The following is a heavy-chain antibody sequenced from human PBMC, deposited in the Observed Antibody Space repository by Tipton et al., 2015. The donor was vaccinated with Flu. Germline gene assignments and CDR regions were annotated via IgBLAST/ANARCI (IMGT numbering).Heavy chain of an antibody. CDR3: ARDGAAILRYFYWLLGADAFDI. CDR1: GGSISSSSYY. Sequence: TLSLTCTVSGGSISSSSYYWGWIRQPPGKGLEWIGSIYYSGSTYYNPSLKSRVTISVDTSKNQFSLKLSSVTAADTAVYYCARDGAAILRYFYWLLGADAFDIWGQGTMVTVSS. J-gene: IGHJ3*02. D-gene: IGHD3-9*01. CDR2: IYYSGST. V-gene: IGHV4-39*07.